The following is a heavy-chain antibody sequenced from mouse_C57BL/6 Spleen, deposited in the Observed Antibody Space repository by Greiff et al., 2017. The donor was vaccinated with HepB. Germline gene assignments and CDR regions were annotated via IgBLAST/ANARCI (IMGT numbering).Heavy chain of an antibody. V-gene: IGHV1-26*01. CDR3: ARGNGSSYVDWFAY. J-gene: IGHJ3*01. D-gene: IGHD1-1*01. Sequence: VQLQQSGPELVKPGASVKISCKASGYTFTDYYMNWVKQSHGKSLEWIGDINPNNGGTSYNQKFKGKATLTVDKSSSTAYMELRSLTSEDSAVYYCARGNGSSYVDWFAYWGQGTLVTVSA. CDR1: GYTFTDYY. CDR2: INPNNGGT.